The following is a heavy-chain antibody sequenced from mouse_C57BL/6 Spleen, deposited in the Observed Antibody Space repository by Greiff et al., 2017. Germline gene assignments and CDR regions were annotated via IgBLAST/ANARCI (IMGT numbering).Heavy chain of an antibody. D-gene: IGHD2-5*01. CDR3: ERGKKSNNVGAMDY. V-gene: IGHV1-42*01. CDR1: GYSFTGYY. J-gene: IGHJ4*01. CDR2: INPSTGGT. Sequence: EVKLVEPGPELVMPGASVKISCKASGYSFTGYYMNWVKQSPEKSLEWIGEINPSTGGTNYNQKFKAKATMTVDKSYSTAYMQHKSLTSEDSAVYDLERGKKSNNVGAMDYWGQGTSVTVSS.